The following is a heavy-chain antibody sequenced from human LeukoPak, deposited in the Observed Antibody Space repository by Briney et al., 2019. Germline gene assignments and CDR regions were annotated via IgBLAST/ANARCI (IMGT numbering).Heavy chain of an antibody. CDR3: ASLGGYYYDSSGPSPWFDP. Sequence: PGRSLRLSCAAYGFTFSSYAMHWVRQAPGKGLEWVAVISYDGSNKYYADSVKGRFTISRDNSKNTLYLQMNSLRAEDTAVYYCASLGGYYYDSSGPSPWFDPWGQGTLVTVSS. V-gene: IGHV3-30*04. D-gene: IGHD3-22*01. CDR2: ISYDGSNK. CDR1: GFTFSSYA. J-gene: IGHJ5*02.